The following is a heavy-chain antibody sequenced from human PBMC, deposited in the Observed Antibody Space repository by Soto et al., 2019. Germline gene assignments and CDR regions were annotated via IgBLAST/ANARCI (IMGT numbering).Heavy chain of an antibody. J-gene: IGHJ4*02. CDR2: IYYSGST. CDR3: ARLVRPLPLSFAS. D-gene: IGHD1-26*01. Sequence: QLQLQESGPGLVKPSETLSLTCTVSGGSISSSSYYWGWIRQPPGKGLEWIGSIYYSGSTYYNPALKSRVTISGDTSTNPFSLNLSSVTAADPAVYYCARLVRPLPLSFASWGQGTLVTLSS. CDR1: GGSISSSSYY. V-gene: IGHV4-39*01.